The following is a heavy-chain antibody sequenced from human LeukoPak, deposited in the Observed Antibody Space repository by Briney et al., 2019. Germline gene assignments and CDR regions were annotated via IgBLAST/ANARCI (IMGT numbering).Heavy chain of an antibody. CDR1: GYTFTSYG. CDR3: ARSPYYYDSRGPSYFDY. V-gene: IGHV1-18*01. D-gene: IGHD3-22*01. J-gene: IGHJ4*02. CDR2: ISAYNGNT. Sequence: ASVKVSCKAFGYTFTSYGISWVRQAPGQGLEWMGWISAYNGNTNYAQKLQGRVTMTTDTSTSTAYMELRSLRSDDTAVYYCARSPYYYDSRGPSYFDYWGQGTLVTVSS.